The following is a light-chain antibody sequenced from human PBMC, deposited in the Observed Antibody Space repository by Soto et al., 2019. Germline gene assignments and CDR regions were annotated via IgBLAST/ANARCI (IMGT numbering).Light chain of an antibody. CDR3: QQSYSTRYT. CDR1: QSISSY. V-gene: IGKV1-39*01. J-gene: IGKJ2*01. Sequence: DIQMTQSPSSLSASVGDRVTITCRASQSISSYLNWYQQKPGKAPNLLIYAASSLQSGVPSRFSGSASGTDFTLTISSLQPEDFATYYCQQSYSTRYTFGQGIKVDLK. CDR2: AAS.